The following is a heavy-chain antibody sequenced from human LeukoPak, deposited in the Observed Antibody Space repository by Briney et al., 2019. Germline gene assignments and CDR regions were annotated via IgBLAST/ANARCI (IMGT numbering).Heavy chain of an antibody. CDR2: ISSCSSYI. CDR3: ARDLNSYYYDSSGYYPFDY. J-gene: IGHJ4*02. V-gene: IGHV3-21*01. CDR1: GFAVSSNY. Sequence: PGGSLRLSCAASGFAVSSNYMSWVRQAPGKGLEWVSSISSCSSYIYYADSVKGRFTISRDNAKNSLYLQMNSLRAEDTAVYYCARDLNSYYYDSSGYYPFDYWGQGTLVTVSS. D-gene: IGHD3-22*01.